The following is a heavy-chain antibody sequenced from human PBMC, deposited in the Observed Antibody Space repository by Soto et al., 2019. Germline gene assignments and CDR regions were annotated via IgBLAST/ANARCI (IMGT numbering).Heavy chain of an antibody. CDR3: AGYEYSSSIDY. J-gene: IGHJ4*02. CDR1: GCSISSYY. CDR2: IYYSGST. Sequence: SETLSLTCTVSGCSISSYYWSWIRQPPGKGLEWIGYIYYSGSTNYNPSLKSRVTISVDTSKNQFSLKLSSVTAADTAVYYCAGYEYSSSIDYWGQGTLVTVSS. D-gene: IGHD6-6*01. V-gene: IGHV4-59*08.